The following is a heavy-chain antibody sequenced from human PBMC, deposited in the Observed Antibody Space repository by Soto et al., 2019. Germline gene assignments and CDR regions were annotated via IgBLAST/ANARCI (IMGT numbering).Heavy chain of an antibody. Sequence: EVQLVESGGGLVQPGGSLRLSCAASGFTFSSYSMNWVRQAPGKGLEWVSYISSSSSTIYYADSVKGRFTISRDNAKNSLYLQMNSLRDEDTAVYDCARDGGGGVGSSGWTRECVYFDSSGMADYWGQGTLVSVSS. J-gene: IGHJ4*02. CDR1: GFTFSSYS. D-gene: IGHD3-22*01. CDR2: ISSSSSTI. CDR3: ARDGGGGVGSSGWTRECVYFDSSGMADY. V-gene: IGHV3-48*02.